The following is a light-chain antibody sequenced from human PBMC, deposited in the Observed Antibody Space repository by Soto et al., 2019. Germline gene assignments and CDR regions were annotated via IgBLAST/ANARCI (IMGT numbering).Light chain of an antibody. V-gene: IGKV1-5*03. J-gene: IGKJ4*01. CDR2: KAS. CDR3: HQYHSYTLT. Sequence: DIQMTQSPSTLSASVGDRVTITCRASQSISSWLAWYQQKPGKAPKLMIYKASSLEGGVPSRFSGSGSGTDFTLTISSLQPDDFATYYCHQYHSYTLTFGGGTKVDIQ. CDR1: QSISSW.